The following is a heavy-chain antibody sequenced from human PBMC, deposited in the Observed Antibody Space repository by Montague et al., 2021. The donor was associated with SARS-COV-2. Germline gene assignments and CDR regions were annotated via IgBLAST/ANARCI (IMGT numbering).Heavy chain of an antibody. CDR2: TYYRSEWYS. V-gene: IGHV6-1*01. CDR1: GDSVSTNSGT. J-gene: IGHJ4*02. Sequence: CAISGDSVSTNSGTWNWVRLSPSRGLEWLGRTYYRSEWYSDYSVSVKSRISINPDTSKNRFSLQLNSATPEDTAVYYCARAERGSCGDGNCYQYFFNYWGQGTLVTVSS. D-gene: IGHD2-15*01. CDR3: ARAERGSCGDGNCYQYFFNY.